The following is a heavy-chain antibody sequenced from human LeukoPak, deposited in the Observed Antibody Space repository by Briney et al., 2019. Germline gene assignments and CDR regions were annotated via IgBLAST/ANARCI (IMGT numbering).Heavy chain of an antibody. J-gene: IGHJ3*02. CDR3: ARDQIGQYGSGSYYTSEDAFDI. D-gene: IGHD3-10*01. CDR1: GYTFTSYA. V-gene: IGHV7-4-1*02. Sequence: ASVKVSCKASGYTFTSYAMNWVRQAPGQGLEWMGWINTNTGNPTYAQGFTGRFVFSLDTSVSTAYLQISSLKAEDTAVYYCARDQIGQYGSGSYYTSEDAFDIWGQGTMVTVSS. CDR2: INTNTGNP.